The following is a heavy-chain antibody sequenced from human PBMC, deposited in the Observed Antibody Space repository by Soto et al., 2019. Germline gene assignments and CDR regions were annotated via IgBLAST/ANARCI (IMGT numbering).Heavy chain of an antibody. CDR2: IYNRGNT. CDR1: GGSFRGYY. CDR3: ARAGGWYADWFDP. D-gene: IGHD6-19*01. Sequence: SETLSLTCTVFGGSFRGYYWSWIRQPPGKGLEWIGYIYNRGNTNYNPSLKSRATISVDTSKNQFSLKLTSVTAADTAVYYCARAGGWYADWFDPWGQGTLVTVSS. V-gene: IGHV4-59*01. J-gene: IGHJ5*02.